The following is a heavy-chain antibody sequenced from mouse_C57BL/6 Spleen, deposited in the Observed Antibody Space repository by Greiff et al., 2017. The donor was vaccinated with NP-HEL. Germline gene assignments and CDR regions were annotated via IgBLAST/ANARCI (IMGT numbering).Heavy chain of an antibody. D-gene: IGHD3-1*01. V-gene: IGHV5-17*01. Sequence: EVKVVESGGGLVKPGGSLKLSCAASGFTFSDYGMHWVRQAPEKGLEWVAYISSGSSTIYYADTVKGRFTISRDNAKNTLFLQMTSLRSEDTAMYYCARIYSGYAMDYWGQGTSVTVSS. CDR3: ARIYSGYAMDY. J-gene: IGHJ4*01. CDR1: GFTFSDYG. CDR2: ISSGSSTI.